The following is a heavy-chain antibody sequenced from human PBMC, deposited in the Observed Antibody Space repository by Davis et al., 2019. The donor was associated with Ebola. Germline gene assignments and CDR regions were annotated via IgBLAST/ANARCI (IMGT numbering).Heavy chain of an antibody. Sequence: SVKVSCKASVFTFTSSAVQWVRQARGQRLEWIGWIVVGSGNTNYAQKFQERVTITRDMSTSTAYMELSSLRSEDTAVYYCAGDIHRLYYYYGMDVWGQGTTVTVSS. CDR1: VFTFTSSA. CDR2: IVVGSGNT. CDR3: AGDIHRLYYYYGMDV. V-gene: IGHV1-58*01. J-gene: IGHJ6*02.